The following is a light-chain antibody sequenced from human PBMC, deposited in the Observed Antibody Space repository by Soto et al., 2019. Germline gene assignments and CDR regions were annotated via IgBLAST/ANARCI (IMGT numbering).Light chain of an antibody. CDR2: DTY. CDR1: TANIGNNC. Sequence: QSVLTQPPSVSAAPGQRVTISCSGITANIGNNCVCWYQHLPGTAPKLLIYDTYKRPSGIPDRFSGSKSGTSATLGIAGLQPGDEADYYCASWDSSLSGVVFGGGTKLTVL. CDR3: ASWDSSLSGVV. J-gene: IGLJ3*02. V-gene: IGLV1-51*01.